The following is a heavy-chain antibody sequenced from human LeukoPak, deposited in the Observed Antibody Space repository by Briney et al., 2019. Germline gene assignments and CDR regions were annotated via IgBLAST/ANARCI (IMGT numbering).Heavy chain of an antibody. CDR1: GGSISSYY. V-gene: IGHV4-59*08. CDR2: IYYSGST. Sequence: MPSETLSLTCTVSGGSISSYYWSWIRQPPGKGLEWIGYIYYSGSTNYNPSLKSRVTISVDTSKNQFSLKLSSVTAADTAVYYCASTGGYYYYFDYWGQGTLVTVSS. D-gene: IGHD3-22*01. CDR3: ASTGGYYYYFDY. J-gene: IGHJ4*02.